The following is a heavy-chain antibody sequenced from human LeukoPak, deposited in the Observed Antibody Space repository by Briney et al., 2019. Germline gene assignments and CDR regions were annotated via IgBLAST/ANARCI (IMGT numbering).Heavy chain of an antibody. Sequence: GASVKVSCAPSGYTFTSYYMNCVRQAAGHGLEWLGIIYPSGGRTSYAQKFQGRVTMTRDMSTSTVYTELSSLRSEDPAVYYCARDITMVRGVISRDYWGQGTLVTVSS. V-gene: IGHV1-46*01. D-gene: IGHD3-10*01. CDR3: ARDITMVRGVISRDY. J-gene: IGHJ4*02. CDR2: IYPSGGRT. CDR1: GYTFTSYY.